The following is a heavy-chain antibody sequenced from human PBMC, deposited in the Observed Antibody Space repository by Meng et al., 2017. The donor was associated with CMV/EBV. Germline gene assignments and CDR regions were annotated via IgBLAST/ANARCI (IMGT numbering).Heavy chain of an antibody. CDR3: ARVRNWNPGFDP. CDR1: GYTFTSHD. Sequence: ASVKVSCKASGYTFTSHDINWVRQATGQGLEWMGWMNPNSGNTGYAQKFQGRVTITRNTSISTAYMELSSLRSEDTAVYYCARVRNWNPGFDPWGQGTLVTVSS. J-gene: IGHJ5*02. V-gene: IGHV1-8*03. CDR2: MNPNSGNT. D-gene: IGHD1-20*01.